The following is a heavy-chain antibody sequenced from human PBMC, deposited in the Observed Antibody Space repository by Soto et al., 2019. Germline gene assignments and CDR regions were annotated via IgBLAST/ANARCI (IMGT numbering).Heavy chain of an antibody. V-gene: IGHV3-72*01. D-gene: IGHD1-26*01. CDR3: ARVSLVGPSGGRYFDY. Sequence: EVQLVESGGGLVQPGGSLRLSCAASGFTFSAHSMDWVRQAPGKGLEWVGRIKNKANSYTTEYAASVEGRFTISREDSQTSLYLQMNSLKTEDTAVYYCARVSLVGPSGGRYFDYWGQGSQVAVSS. CDR1: GFTFSAHS. CDR2: IKNKANSYTT. J-gene: IGHJ4*02.